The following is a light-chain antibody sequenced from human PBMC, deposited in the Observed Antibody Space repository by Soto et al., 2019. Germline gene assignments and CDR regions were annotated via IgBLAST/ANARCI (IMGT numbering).Light chain of an antibody. CDR1: QSISNN. V-gene: IGKV3-15*01. J-gene: IGKJ5*01. CDR3: KQYNTWPPFT. CDR2: GAS. Sequence: EIVMTQSPATLSVSPGERATLSCRASQSISNNLAWYQQKPGQAPRLLILGASTRATGIPARFSGSGSGTEFTLTISGLQSEDFAVYYCKQYNTWPPFTFGQGTRLEMK.